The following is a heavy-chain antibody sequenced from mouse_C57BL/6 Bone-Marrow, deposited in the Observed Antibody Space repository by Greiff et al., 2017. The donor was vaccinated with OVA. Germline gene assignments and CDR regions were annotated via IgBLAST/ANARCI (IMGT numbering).Heavy chain of an antibody. D-gene: IGHD2-1*01. CDR1: GFTFSNYA. CDR3: AGYANSYAMDY. CDR2: ISDGGSYT. V-gene: IGHV5-4*01. J-gene: IGHJ4*01. Sequence: EVQGVESGGGLVKPGGSLKLSCAASGFTFSNYAMSWVRQTPEKRLEWVATISDGGSYTYYPDNVKGRFTISRDNAKTNLYLQMSHLKSEDTAMYYCAGYANSYAMDYGGQGTSVTVSS.